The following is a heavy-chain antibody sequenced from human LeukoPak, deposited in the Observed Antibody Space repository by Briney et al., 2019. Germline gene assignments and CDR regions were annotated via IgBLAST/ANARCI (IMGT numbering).Heavy chain of an antibody. CDR1: GGSISSYY. J-gene: IGHJ4*02. Sequence: SETLSLTCTVSGGSISSYYWSWIRQPPGKGLEWIGYIYCSGSTNYNSSLKSRVTISVDTSRNQFSLKLSSVTAADTAVYYCARERYGDYQPAFDYWGQGTLVTVSS. D-gene: IGHD4-17*01. CDR2: IYCSGST. V-gene: IGHV4-59*01. CDR3: ARERYGDYQPAFDY.